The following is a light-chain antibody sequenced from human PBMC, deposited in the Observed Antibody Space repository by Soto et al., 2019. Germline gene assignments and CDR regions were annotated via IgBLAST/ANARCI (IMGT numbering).Light chain of an antibody. CDR1: SSDVWGYNY. J-gene: IGLJ1*01. V-gene: IGLV2-14*01. Sequence: QSALTQPACVSGCPGQSITIACTGTSSDVWGYNYVSWYQQHPGNAPKLLIYDVSNRPSGASNRLSGSRSGNTAALTISGLQAEDEYDYYCSSYTGSTTHHYLFGSGTNLTAL. CDR3: SSYTGSTTHHYL. CDR2: DVS.